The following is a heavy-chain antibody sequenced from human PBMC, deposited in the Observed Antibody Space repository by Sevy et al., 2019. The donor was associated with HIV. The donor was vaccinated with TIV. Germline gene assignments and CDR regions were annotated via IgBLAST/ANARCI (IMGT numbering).Heavy chain of an antibody. J-gene: IGHJ5*02. CDR1: GFTFSGYA. V-gene: IGHV3-23*01. CDR3: AKEKRYCGGDCYAPPTRFDP. D-gene: IGHD2-21*02. Sequence: GGSLRLSCVASGFTFSGYAMSWVRQAKGKGLEWVSVISGGGGSIFYADSVKGRFTISRDNSKNTVYLQMSNLRAEDTAVYYCAKEKRYCGGDCYAPPTRFDPWGQGTQVTVSS. CDR2: ISGGGGSI.